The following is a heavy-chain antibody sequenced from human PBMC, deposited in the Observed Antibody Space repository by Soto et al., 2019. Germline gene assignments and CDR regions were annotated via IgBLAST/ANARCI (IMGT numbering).Heavy chain of an antibody. CDR3: ARDRLAAAGGGRRWFDP. D-gene: IGHD6-13*01. Sequence: ASETLSLTCTVSGGSLSSYYWSWIRQPPGKGLEWIGYIYSSGSTNYNPSHKSRVTISVDTSKNQFSLKLSSVTAADTAVYYCARDRLAAAGGGRRWFDPWGQGTLVTVSS. CDR2: IYSSGST. J-gene: IGHJ5*02. CDR1: GGSLSSYY. V-gene: IGHV4-59*01.